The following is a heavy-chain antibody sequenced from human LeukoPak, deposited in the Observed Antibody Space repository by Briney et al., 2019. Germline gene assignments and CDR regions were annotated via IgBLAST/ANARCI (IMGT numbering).Heavy chain of an antibody. CDR2: INAYNGNT. CDR3: ARYSSTWYSKAKGYYGMDV. V-gene: IGHV1-18*01. D-gene: IGHD6-13*01. Sequence: GDSVKVSCKASGYVFASYGLSWVRQAPGQGLEWMGWINAYNGNTKYAQKLQGRVTMTTETSTSTAYMELRSLRSDDTAVYYCARYSSTWYSKAKGYYGMDVWGQGTTVTVSS. CDR1: GYVFASYG. J-gene: IGHJ6*02.